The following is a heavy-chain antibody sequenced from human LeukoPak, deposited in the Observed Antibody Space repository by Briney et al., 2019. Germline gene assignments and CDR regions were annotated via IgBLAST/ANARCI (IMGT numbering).Heavy chain of an antibody. CDR1: GYTFTSYG. CDR2: ISAYNANT. Sequence: ASVKVSCKASGYTFTSYGISWVRQAPGQGLEWMGWISAYNANTNYAQKLQGRVTMTTDTSTSTAYMELRSLRSDDTAVYYCASLFSGYCSSTSCPSDYWGQGTLVTVSS. J-gene: IGHJ4*02. D-gene: IGHD2-2*01. V-gene: IGHV1-18*01. CDR3: ASLFSGYCSSTSCPSDY.